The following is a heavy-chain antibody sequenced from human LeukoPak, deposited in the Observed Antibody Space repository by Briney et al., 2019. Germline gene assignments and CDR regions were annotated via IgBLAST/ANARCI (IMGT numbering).Heavy chain of an antibody. CDR3: ATGQVRYYYDSRLDP. J-gene: IGHJ5*02. D-gene: IGHD3-22*01. V-gene: IGHV1-46*01. CDR2: INPSGGST. CDR1: GYTFTSYY. Sequence: ASVKASCKASGYTFTSYYMHWVRQAPGQGLEWMGIINPSGGSTNYAQKFQGRVTITADESTSTAYMELSSLRSEDTAVYYCATGQVRYYYDSRLDPWGQGTLVTVSS.